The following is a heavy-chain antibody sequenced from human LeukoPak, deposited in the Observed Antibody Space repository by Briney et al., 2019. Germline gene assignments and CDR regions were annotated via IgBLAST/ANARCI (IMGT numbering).Heavy chain of an antibody. CDR3: ARKTYYYDSGSYSKSYYFDY. V-gene: IGHV3-11*06. Sequence: GGSLRLSCAASGFTFTDFYMSWIRQAPGKGLEWLSDISRSSTDTNYADSVKGRFTISRDNAKNSLFLQLNSLRAEDTAVYYCARKTYYYDSGSYSKSYYFDYWGQGTLVTPSA. D-gene: IGHD3-10*01. J-gene: IGHJ4*02. CDR2: ISRSSTDT. CDR1: GFTFTDFY.